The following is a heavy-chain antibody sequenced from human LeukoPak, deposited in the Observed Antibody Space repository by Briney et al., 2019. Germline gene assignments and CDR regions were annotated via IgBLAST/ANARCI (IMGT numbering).Heavy chain of an antibody. CDR1: GGSISSGGYY. D-gene: IGHD4-4*01. V-gene: IGHV4-31*03. CDR3: ARLGPSNYGVFDY. J-gene: IGHJ4*02. CDR2: IYYSGST. Sequence: TASETLSLTCTVSGGSISSGGYYWSWIRQHPGKGLEWIGYIYYSGSTYYNPSLKSRVTISVDTSKNQFSLKLSSVTAADTAVYYCARLGPSNYGVFDYWGQGTLATVSS.